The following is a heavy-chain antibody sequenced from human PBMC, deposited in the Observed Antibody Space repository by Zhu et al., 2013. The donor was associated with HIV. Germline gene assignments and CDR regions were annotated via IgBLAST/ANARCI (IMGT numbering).Heavy chain of an antibody. CDR3: ATVLAPMAPYFEY. J-gene: IGHJ4*02. V-gene: IGHV1-69*12. CDR1: GGTFSSYA. D-gene: IGHD3-10*01. Sequence: QVQLVQSGAEVKKPGSSVKVSCKASGGTFSSYAMNWVRQAPGQGLEWMGDIVPMFRTANYAQKFQGRVTITADESTSTAYMELSSLRSEDTAVYYCATVLAPMAPYFEYWGQGTLVTVSS. CDR2: IVPMFRTA.